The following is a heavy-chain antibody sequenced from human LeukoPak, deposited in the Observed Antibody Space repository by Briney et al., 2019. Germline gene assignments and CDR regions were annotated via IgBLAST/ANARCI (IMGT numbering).Heavy chain of an antibody. J-gene: IGHJ4*02. V-gene: IGHV1-69*05. D-gene: IGHD1-26*01. Sequence: GASVKVSCKASGGTFSSYAISWVRQAPGQGLEWMGGIIPIFGTANYAQKFQGRVTMTRNTSISTAYMELSSLRSEDTAVYYCARVGGSYESFDYWGQGTLVTVSS. CDR1: GGTFSSYA. CDR3: ARVGGSYESFDY. CDR2: IIPIFGTA.